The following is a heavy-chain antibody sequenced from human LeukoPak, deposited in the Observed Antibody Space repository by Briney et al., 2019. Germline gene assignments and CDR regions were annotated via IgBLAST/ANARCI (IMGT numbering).Heavy chain of an antibody. CDR2: INTDGSST. CDR1: GFTFTTYW. CDR3: ARGGMEQWLAFDY. J-gene: IGHJ4*02. V-gene: IGHV3-74*01. Sequence: PGGSLRLSCAASGFTFTTYWMHWVRQAPGKGLVWVSRINTDGSSTSHADSVKGRFTISRDNAKNTLYLQMNSLRAEDTAVYYCARGGMEQWLAFDYWGQGTLVTVSS. D-gene: IGHD6-19*01.